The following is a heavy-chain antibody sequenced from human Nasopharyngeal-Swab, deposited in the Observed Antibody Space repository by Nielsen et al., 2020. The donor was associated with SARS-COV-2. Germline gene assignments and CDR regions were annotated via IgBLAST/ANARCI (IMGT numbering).Heavy chain of an antibody. CDR3: ARFEGEYYDFWSGYYEY. V-gene: IGHV1-46*01. J-gene: IGHJ4*02. CDR1: GYTFTSYY. D-gene: IGHD3-3*01. CDR2: INPSGGST. Sequence: ASVKVSCKASGYTFTSYYMHWVRQAPGQGLEWMGIINPSGGSTSYAQKFQGRVTMTRDTSTSTVYMELSSLRSEDTAVYCCARFEGEYYDFWSGYYEYWGQGTLVTVSS.